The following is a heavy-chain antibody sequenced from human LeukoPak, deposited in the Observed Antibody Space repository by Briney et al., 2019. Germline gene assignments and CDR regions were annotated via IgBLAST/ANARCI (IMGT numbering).Heavy chain of an antibody. Sequence: ASVKVSCKASGYTFTSYGISWVRQAPGQGLEWMGGIIPIFGTANYAQKFQGRVTITADESTSTAYMELSSLRSEDTAVYYCARTIHSNCYGSGSNAFDIWGQGTMVTVSS. D-gene: IGHD3-10*01. CDR2: IIPIFGTA. V-gene: IGHV1-69*13. J-gene: IGHJ3*02. CDR1: GYTFTSYG. CDR3: ARTIHSNCYGSGSNAFDI.